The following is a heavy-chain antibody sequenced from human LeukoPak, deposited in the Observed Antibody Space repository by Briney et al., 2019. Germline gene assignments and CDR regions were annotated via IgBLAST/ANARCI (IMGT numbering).Heavy chain of an antibody. CDR3: ARGAIPAVLYYFDY. CDR2: ISSSSSYI. CDR1: GFTFSSYS. D-gene: IGHD1-14*01. Sequence: GGSLRLSCAASGFTFSSYSMNWVRQAPGKGLEWVSSISSSSSYIYYADSVKGRFTISRDNSKNTLYLQINNLRAEDTAVYYCARGAIPAVLYYFDYWGQGSLVTVSS. V-gene: IGHV3-21*01. J-gene: IGHJ4*02.